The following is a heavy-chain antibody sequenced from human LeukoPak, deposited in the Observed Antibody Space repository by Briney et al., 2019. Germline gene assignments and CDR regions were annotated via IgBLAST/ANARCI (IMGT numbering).Heavy chain of an antibody. CDR2: IYYSGST. CDR1: GGSISSYY. V-gene: IGHV4-59*01. D-gene: IGHD1-14*01. J-gene: IGHJ4*02. CDR3: ARDNFTGLSRRGFDY. Sequence: PSETLSLTCSVFGGSISSYYWSWIRQPPGKGLEWIGYIYYSGSTNYNPSLKSRVTISVDTSNNQFSLKLSSVAAADTAVYYCARDNFTGLSRRGFDYWGQGTLVTVSS.